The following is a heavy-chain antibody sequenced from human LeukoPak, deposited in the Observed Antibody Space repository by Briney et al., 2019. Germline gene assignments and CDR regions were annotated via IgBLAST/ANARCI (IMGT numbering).Heavy chain of an antibody. J-gene: IGHJ3*02. D-gene: IGHD1-26*01. V-gene: IGHV4-4*07. CDR3: ARDQVGSYGVAFDI. Sequence: SETLSLTCTVSGGSISSDYWSWIRQPAGKGLEWIGRIYTSGSTNYNPSLKSRVTISVDKSNNQFSLKLSSVTAADTAVYYCARDQVGSYGVAFDIWGQGTMVTVSS. CDR1: GGSISSDY. CDR2: IYTSGST.